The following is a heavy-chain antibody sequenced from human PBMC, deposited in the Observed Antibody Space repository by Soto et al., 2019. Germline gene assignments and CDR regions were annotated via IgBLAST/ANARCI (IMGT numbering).Heavy chain of an antibody. J-gene: IGHJ5*02. CDR3: ARFGDSSSYAWFDP. CDR1: GGTFSSYA. V-gene: IGHV5-51*01. CDR2: IIPISDT. D-gene: IGHD6-6*01. Sequence: NVSCKASGGTFSSYAISWVRQAPGQGLEWMGGIIPISDTRYSPSFQGQVTISADKSISTAYLQWSSLKASDTAMYYCARFGDSSSYAWFDPWGQGTLVTVSS.